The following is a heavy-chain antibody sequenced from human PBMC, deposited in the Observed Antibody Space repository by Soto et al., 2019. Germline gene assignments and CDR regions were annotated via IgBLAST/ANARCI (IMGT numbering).Heavy chain of an antibody. J-gene: IGHJ3*02. V-gene: IGHV3-30-3*01. Sequence: QVQLVESGGGVVQPGRSLRLSCAASGFTFSSYAMHWVRQAPGKGLEWVAVISYDGSNKYYADSVKGRFTISRDNSKNTLYLQMNSLRAEDTAVYYCARDKGAYYDFWSGYSGVLSDAFDIWGQGTMVTVSS. CDR3: ARDKGAYYDFWSGYSGVLSDAFDI. CDR2: ISYDGSNK. CDR1: GFTFSSYA. D-gene: IGHD3-3*01.